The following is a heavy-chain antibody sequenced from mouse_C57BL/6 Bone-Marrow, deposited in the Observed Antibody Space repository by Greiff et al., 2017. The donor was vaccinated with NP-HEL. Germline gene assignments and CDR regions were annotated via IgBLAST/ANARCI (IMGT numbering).Heavy chain of an antibody. Sequence: QVQLKQPGAELVKPGASVKLSCKASGYTFTSYWMHWVKQRPGQGLEWIGMIHPNSGSTNYNEKFKSKATLTVDKSSSTAYMQLSSLTSEDSAVHYCARAYYSNYGDYWGQGTTLTVSS. CDR1: GYTFTSYW. CDR2: IHPNSGST. V-gene: IGHV1-64*01. J-gene: IGHJ2*01. D-gene: IGHD2-5*01. CDR3: ARAYYSNYGDY.